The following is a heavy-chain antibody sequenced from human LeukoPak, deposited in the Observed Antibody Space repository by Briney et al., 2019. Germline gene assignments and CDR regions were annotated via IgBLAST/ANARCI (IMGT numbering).Heavy chain of an antibody. CDR1: GFTFSSYE. V-gene: IGHV3-48*03. CDR3: ASRCSGGSCYVRSHFDY. D-gene: IGHD2-15*01. CDR2: ISSSGSTI. Sequence: PPGGSLRLSCAASGFTFSSYEMNWVRQAPGKGLEWVSYISSSGSTIYYADSVKGRFTISRDNAKNSLYLQMNSLRAEDTAVYYCASRCSGGSCYVRSHFDYWGQGTLVTVSS. J-gene: IGHJ4*02.